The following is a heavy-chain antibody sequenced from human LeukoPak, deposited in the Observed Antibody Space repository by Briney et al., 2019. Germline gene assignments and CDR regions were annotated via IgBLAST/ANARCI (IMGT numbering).Heavy chain of an antibody. J-gene: IGHJ6*03. Sequence: GGSLRLSCAASGFTFSSYAMHWVRQAPGKGLEWVAVISYDGSNKYYADSVKGRFTISRDNSKNALYLQMNSLRAEGTAVYYCAREGCSSTSCYYYMDVWGKGTTVTVSS. CDR2: ISYDGSNK. V-gene: IGHV3-30*01. CDR1: GFTFSSYA. D-gene: IGHD2-2*01. CDR3: AREGCSSTSCYYYMDV.